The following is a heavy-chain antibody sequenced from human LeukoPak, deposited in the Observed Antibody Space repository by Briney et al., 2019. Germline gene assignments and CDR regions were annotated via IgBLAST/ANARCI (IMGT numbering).Heavy chain of an antibody. V-gene: IGHV3-53*01. J-gene: IGHJ4*02. D-gene: IGHD6-13*01. Sequence: GGSLRLSCATSGFTVSSNYMSWVRQAPGKGLKWVSVIYSGGSTYYADSVKGRFTISRDNSKNTLYLQMNSLRAEDTAVYYCARGAPYSSSWYDFDYWGQGTLVTVSS. CDR2: IYSGGST. CDR3: ARGAPYSSSWYDFDY. CDR1: GFTVSSNY.